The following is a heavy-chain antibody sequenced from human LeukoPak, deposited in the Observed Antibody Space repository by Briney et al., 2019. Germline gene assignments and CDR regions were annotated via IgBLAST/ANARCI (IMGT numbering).Heavy chain of an antibody. D-gene: IGHD6-13*01. J-gene: IGHJ5*02. Sequence: PSETLSLTCTVSGGSISSGSYYWTWMRQPAGKGLEWIGRIYTSGTTNYNPSLKSRVTISVDTSKNQFSLKPTSVTAADTAVYYCARGLSSGTWYDWFDPWGQGTLVTVSS. CDR2: IYTSGTT. CDR3: ARGLSSGTWYDWFDP. CDR1: GGSISSGSYY. V-gene: IGHV4-61*02.